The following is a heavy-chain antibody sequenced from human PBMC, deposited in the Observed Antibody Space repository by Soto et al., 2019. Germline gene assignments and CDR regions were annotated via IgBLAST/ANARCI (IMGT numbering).Heavy chain of an antibody. J-gene: IGHJ3*02. CDR1: GGFVTSGSYY. D-gene: IGHD2-21*02. CDR2: MSHSGGT. Sequence: QVQLQQWGAGLLKPSETLSLTCAVYGGFVTSGSYYWSWIRQPPGKGLEWIGGMSHSGGTHFNPSFKSRVTISEDTSKNHITRMMGSVTAADSCVYYCAGVERGTAATFVDAFAIGGAGTMFTVSS. CDR3: AGVERGTAATFVDAFAI. V-gene: IGHV4-34*01.